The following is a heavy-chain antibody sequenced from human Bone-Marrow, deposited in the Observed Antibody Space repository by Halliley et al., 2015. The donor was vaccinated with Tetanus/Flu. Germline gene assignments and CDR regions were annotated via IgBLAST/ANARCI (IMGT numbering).Heavy chain of an antibody. Sequence: GLVKPSQTLSLTCAISGDSVSSNSDTWNWIRQSPSRGLEWLGRTYYRSTWYNDYAVSVKSRITINPDSSKNQFSLQLNSVTFEDTAVYFCARGVLGAMRDGLDIWGQGTMVSVSS. J-gene: IGHJ3*02. D-gene: IGHD3-16*01. V-gene: IGHV6-1*01. CDR3: ARGVLGAMRDGLDI. CDR2: TYYRSTWYN. CDR1: GDSVSSNSDT.